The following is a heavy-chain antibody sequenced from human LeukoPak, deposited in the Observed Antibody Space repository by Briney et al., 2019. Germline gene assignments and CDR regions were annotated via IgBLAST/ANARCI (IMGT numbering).Heavy chain of an antibody. CDR1: GYTFTSYG. J-gene: IGHJ4*02. V-gene: IGHV1-18*01. D-gene: IGHD3-9*01. Sequence: GASVTVSFKASGYTFTSYGISWVRQAPGQGLEWMGWISAYNGNTNYAQKLQGRVTMTTDTSTSTAYMELRSLRSDDTAVYYCARDRRRYFDWLLRESSGYYPFDYWGQGTLVTVSS. CDR2: ISAYNGNT. CDR3: ARDRRRYFDWLLRESSGYYPFDY.